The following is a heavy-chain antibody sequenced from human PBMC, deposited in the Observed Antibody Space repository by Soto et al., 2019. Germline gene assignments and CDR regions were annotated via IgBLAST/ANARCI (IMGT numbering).Heavy chain of an antibody. J-gene: IGHJ4*02. CDR2: IIPIFGTA. CDR3: ACYYDSSGYYYSFMYYFDY. D-gene: IGHD3-22*01. Sequence: QVQLVQSGAEVKKPGSSVKVSCKASGGTFSSYAISWVRQAPGQGLEWMGGIIPIFGTANYAQKFQGRVTITADESTSTAYMELSSLRSEDTAVYYFACYYDSSGYYYSFMYYFDYWGQGTLVTVSS. CDR1: GGTFSSYA. V-gene: IGHV1-69*12.